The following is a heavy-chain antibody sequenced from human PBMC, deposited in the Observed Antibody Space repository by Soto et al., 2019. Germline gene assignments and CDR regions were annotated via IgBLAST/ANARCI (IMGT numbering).Heavy chain of an antibody. CDR1: GYTFTSYG. CDR2: ISAYNGNT. D-gene: IGHD3-3*01. Sequence: ASVKVSCKASGYTFTSYGISWVRQAPGQGPEWMGWISAYNGNTNYAQKLQGRVTMTTDTSTSTAYMELRSLRSDDTAVYYCARPPDDEFWSGAGDWGQGTLVTVSS. V-gene: IGHV1-18*01. J-gene: IGHJ4*02. CDR3: ARPPDDEFWSGAGD.